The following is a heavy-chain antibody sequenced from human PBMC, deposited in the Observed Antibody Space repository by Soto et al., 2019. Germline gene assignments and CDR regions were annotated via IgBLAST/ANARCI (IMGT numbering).Heavy chain of an antibody. CDR2: ISYDGSNK. Sequence: GGSLRLSCAASGFTFSSYGMHWVRQAPGKGLEWVAVISYDGSNKYYADSVKGRFTISRDNSKNTLYLQMDSLRPEDTAVYCCAKEGGEYGFWSGSRYGMDVWGQGTTVTVSS. CDR3: AKEGGEYGFWSGSRYGMDV. J-gene: IGHJ6*02. CDR1: GFTFSSYG. D-gene: IGHD3-3*01. V-gene: IGHV3-30*18.